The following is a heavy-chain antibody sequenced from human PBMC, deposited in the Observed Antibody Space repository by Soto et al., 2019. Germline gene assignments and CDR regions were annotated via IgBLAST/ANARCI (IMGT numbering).Heavy chain of an antibody. CDR1: GFTFSSYA. V-gene: IGHV3-23*01. J-gene: IGHJ4*02. CDR2: ISGSGGST. Sequence: EVQLLESGGGLVQPGGSLRLSCAASGFTFSSYAMSWVRQAPGKGLEWVSAISGSGGSTYYADSVKGRFTISRDNSKNTLHLQMNSLRAEDTAVYYCAKELHIVVVVAATSDYWGQGTLVTVSS. D-gene: IGHD2-15*01. CDR3: AKELHIVVVVAATSDY.